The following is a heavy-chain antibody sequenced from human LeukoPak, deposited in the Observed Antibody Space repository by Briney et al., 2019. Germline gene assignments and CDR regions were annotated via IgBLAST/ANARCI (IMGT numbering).Heavy chain of an antibody. Sequence: HPGGSLRLSCAASGFTFSSYAMHWVRQAPGKGLEWVAVISYDGSNKYYADSVKGRFTISRDNSKNTLYLQMNSLRAEDTAVYYCARDLFTSWYTYYYYGMDVWGQGTTVTVSS. D-gene: IGHD2-2*02. J-gene: IGHJ6*02. CDR2: ISYDGSNK. CDR3: ARDLFTSWYTYYYYGMDV. CDR1: GFTFSSYA. V-gene: IGHV3-30*04.